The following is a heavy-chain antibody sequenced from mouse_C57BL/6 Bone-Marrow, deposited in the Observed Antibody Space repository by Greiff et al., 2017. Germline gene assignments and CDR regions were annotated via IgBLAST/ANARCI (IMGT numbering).Heavy chain of an antibody. CDR3: ARAVTVVATDYAMDY. Sequence: EVMLVESGGGLVKPGGSLKLSCAASGFTFSSYAMSWVRQTPEKRLEWVATISDGGSYTYYPDNVKGRFTISRDNAKNNLYLQMSHLKSEDTAMYYCARAVTVVATDYAMDYWGQGTSVTVSS. J-gene: IGHJ4*01. D-gene: IGHD1-1*01. CDR1: GFTFSSYA. V-gene: IGHV5-4*03. CDR2: ISDGGSYT.